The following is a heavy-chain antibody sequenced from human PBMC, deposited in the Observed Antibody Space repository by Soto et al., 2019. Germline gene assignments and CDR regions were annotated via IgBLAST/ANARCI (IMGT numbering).Heavy chain of an antibody. CDR2: ISSSSSYI. V-gene: IGHV3-21*01. CDR1: GFTFSSYS. CDR3: ARGGPDYYDSRYFDL. Sequence: GSLRLSCAASGFTFSSYSMNWVRQAPGKGLEWVSSISSSSSYIYYADSVKGRFTISRDNAKNSLYLQMNSLRAEDTAVYYCARGGPDYYDSRYFDLWGRGTLVTVSS. J-gene: IGHJ2*01. D-gene: IGHD3-22*01.